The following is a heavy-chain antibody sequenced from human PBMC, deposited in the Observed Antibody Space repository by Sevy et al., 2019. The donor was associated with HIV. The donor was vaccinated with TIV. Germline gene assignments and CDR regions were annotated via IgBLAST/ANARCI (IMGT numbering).Heavy chain of an antibody. CDR2: VYSGGAT. Sequence: GGSLRLSCAVSGFTLTNEFFSWVRQAPGKGLEWVAVVYSGGATYYADSVKGRFIISGDKSKNTLYLQMKSLRAGDTAVYYCARVGHCRGGTCFSGFYYAMDVWGQGTTVTVSS. CDR1: GFTLTNEF. J-gene: IGHJ6*02. D-gene: IGHD2-15*01. V-gene: IGHV3-53*01. CDR3: ARVGHCRGGTCFSGFYYAMDV.